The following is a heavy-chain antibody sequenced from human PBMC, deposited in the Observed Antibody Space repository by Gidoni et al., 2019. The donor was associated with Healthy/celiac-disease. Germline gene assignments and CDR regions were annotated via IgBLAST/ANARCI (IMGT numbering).Heavy chain of an antibody. CDR3: ASWDGEQRDY. CDR1: GFTFSSYS. CDR2: ISSSSSYI. V-gene: IGHV3-21*01. Sequence: EVQLVESGGGLVKPGGSLRLSCAASGFTFSSYSMNWVRQAPGKGLEWVSSISSSSSYIYYADSVKGRFTISRDNAKNSLYLQMNSLRAEDTAVYYCASWDGEQRDYWGQGTLVTVSS. D-gene: IGHD4-17*01. J-gene: IGHJ4*02.